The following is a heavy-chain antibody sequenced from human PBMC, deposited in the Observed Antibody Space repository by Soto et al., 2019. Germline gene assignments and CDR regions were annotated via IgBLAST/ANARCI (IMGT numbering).Heavy chain of an antibody. J-gene: IGHJ6*02. D-gene: IGHD3-10*01. CDR3: ARGDYYGSGSYYWESSDYYYYGMDV. CDR1: GYTFTSYG. Sequence: ASVKVSCKASGYTFTSYGISWVRQAPGQGLEWMGWISAYSGNTNYAQKLQGRVTMTTDTSTSTAYMELRSLRSDDTAVYYCARGDYYGSGSYYWESSDYYYYGMDVWGQGTTVTVSS. CDR2: ISAYSGNT. V-gene: IGHV1-18*04.